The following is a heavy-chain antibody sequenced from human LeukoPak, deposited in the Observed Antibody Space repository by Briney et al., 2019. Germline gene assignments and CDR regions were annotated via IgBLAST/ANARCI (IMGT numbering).Heavy chain of an antibody. D-gene: IGHD3-10*01. V-gene: IGHV4-30-4*01. J-gene: IGHJ4*02. CDR3: AREVIYASGSYFFDY. CDR1: GGSIRSGDYY. Sequence: SQTLSLTCTVSGGSIRSGDYYWSWIRQPPGKGLEWIGHIYYSGSTYYNPSLKSRLTISVDTSKNQFSLKLSSVTAADTAVYYCAREVIYASGSYFFDYWGQGTLVTVSS. CDR2: IYYSGST.